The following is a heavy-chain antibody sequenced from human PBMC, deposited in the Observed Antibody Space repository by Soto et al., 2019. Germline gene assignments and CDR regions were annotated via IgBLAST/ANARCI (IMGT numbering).Heavy chain of an antibody. J-gene: IGHJ4*02. D-gene: IGHD5-18*01. Sequence: QVQLQQWGAGLLKPSETLSLTCAVYGGSFSGYYWSWIRQPPGKGLEWIGEINHSGSTNYNPSLKSRVTISVDTSKNQFSLKLSSVTAADTAVYYCARVDTARAPPPFDYWGQGTLVTVSS. CDR3: ARVDTARAPPPFDY. CDR1: GGSFSGYY. CDR2: INHSGST. V-gene: IGHV4-34*01.